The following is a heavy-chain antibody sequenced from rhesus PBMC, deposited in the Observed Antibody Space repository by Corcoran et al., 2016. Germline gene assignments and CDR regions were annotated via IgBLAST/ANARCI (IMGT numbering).Heavy chain of an antibody. Sequence: QVQLQASGPGLVKPSETLSPTCAVSGYSVRPGSYVGWFPQPPGKGLEYIGYILGSDESTYYNPSLKSRGTISKDTSKNQLSLKLSSVTAADTAVYYGATNTGWSFDSWGQGVLVTVYS. CDR2: ILGSDEST. D-gene: IGHD6S26*01. J-gene: IGHJ4*01. CDR1: GYSVRPGSY. CDR3: ATNTGWSFDS. V-gene: IGHV4-99*01.